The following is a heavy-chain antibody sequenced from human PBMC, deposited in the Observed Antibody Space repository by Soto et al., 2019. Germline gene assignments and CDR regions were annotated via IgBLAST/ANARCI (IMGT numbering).Heavy chain of an antibody. CDR2: ISGYNGDT. Sequence: ASVKVSCKASGYTFPSYGISWVRQAPGQGLAWMGWISGYNGDTNYAQKFQGRVTLTTDTSTSTAYLEVMTLRSDDTAVYYCAREGSYHDFDYWGLGTLVTVSS. CDR3: AREGSYHDFDY. CDR1: GYTFPSYG. V-gene: IGHV1-18*01. D-gene: IGHD3-22*01. J-gene: IGHJ4*02.